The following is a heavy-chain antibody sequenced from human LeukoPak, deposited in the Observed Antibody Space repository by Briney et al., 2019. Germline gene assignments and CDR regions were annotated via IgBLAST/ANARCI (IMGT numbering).Heavy chain of an antibody. V-gene: IGHV3-7*01. J-gene: IGHJ4*02. D-gene: IGHD5-18*01. Sequence: PGGSLRLSCAASGFTFSIYSMNWVRQAPGKGLEWVANIKQDGSEKYYVDSVKGRFTISRDNAKTSLYLQMNSLRAEDTAVYYCARDLSGVTGYTYGRGIDYWGQGTLVTVSS. CDR2: IKQDGSEK. CDR1: GFTFSIYS. CDR3: ARDLSGVTGYTYGRGIDY.